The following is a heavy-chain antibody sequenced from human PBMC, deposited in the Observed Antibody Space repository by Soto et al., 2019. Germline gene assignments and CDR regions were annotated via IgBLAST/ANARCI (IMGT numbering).Heavy chain of an antibody. J-gene: IGHJ4*02. D-gene: IGHD6-19*01. CDR1: GFTFSSYS. CDR3: ARDKGGIAVAGTSDY. V-gene: IGHV3-21*01. Sequence: EVQLVESGGGLVKPGGSLRLSCAASGFTFSSYSMNWVRQAPGKGLEWVSSISSSSSYIYYADSVKGRFTISRDNAKNSLYLQMNSLRAEDTALYYCARDKGGIAVAGTSDYWGQGTLVTVSS. CDR2: ISSSSSYI.